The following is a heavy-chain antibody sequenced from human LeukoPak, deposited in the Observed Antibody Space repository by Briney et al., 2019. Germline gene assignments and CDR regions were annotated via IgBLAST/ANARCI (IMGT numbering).Heavy chain of an antibody. CDR2: IIPIFGTA. D-gene: IGHD1-14*01. Sequence: SVKVSCKASGYTFTSYYMHWVRQAPGQGLEWMGGIIPIFGTANYAQKFQGRVTITADESTSTAYMELSSLRSEDTAVYYCARCLTGPGLKNPFDYWGQGTLVTVSS. V-gene: IGHV1-69*13. J-gene: IGHJ4*02. CDR3: ARCLTGPGLKNPFDY. CDR1: GYTFTSYY.